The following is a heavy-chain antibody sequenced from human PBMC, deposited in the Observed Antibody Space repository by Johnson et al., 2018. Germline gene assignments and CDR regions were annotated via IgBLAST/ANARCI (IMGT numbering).Heavy chain of an antibody. CDR1: GFTFSSYD. CDR2: IGTPGDT. D-gene: IGHD6-19*01. CDR3: ARGGSSGWHAAFDI. V-gene: IGHV3-13*01. J-gene: IGHJ3*02. Sequence: EVQLLESGGGVVQPGRSLRLSCAASGFTFSSYDMHWVRQATGKGLEWVSGIGTPGDTYYPGSVKGRFTISRETAKNSLYLQMNSRRAGDTAVYYCARGGSSGWHAAFDIWGQGTMVTVSS.